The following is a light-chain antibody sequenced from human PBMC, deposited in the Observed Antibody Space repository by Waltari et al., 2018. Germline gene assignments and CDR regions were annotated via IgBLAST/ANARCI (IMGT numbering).Light chain of an antibody. CDR3: QQYNTYPRT. Sequence: DIQRTQSPSTLSASVGDSVTITCRASHTITRWLAWYQQKPGKAPYLLIYKASALQSGVPSRFSGSGSGSEFTLTISRLQSDDSAIYYCQQYNTYPRTFGQGTKVEIK. J-gene: IGKJ1*01. CDR2: KAS. CDR1: HTITRW. V-gene: IGKV1-5*03.